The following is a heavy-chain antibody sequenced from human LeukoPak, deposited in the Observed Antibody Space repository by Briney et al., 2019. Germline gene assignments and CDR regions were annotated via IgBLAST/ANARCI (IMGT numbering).Heavy chain of an antibody. D-gene: IGHD3-9*01. CDR3: ARGTYYDILTGCTGHGMDV. J-gene: IGHJ6*02. Sequence: GESLKISCKGSGYSFTSYWIGWVRQMPGKGLEWMGIIYPGDSDTRYSPSFQGQVTISADKSISTAYLQWSSLKASDTAMCYCARGTYYDILTGCTGHGMDVWGQGTTVTVSS. CDR2: IYPGDSDT. V-gene: IGHV5-51*01. CDR1: GYSFTSYW.